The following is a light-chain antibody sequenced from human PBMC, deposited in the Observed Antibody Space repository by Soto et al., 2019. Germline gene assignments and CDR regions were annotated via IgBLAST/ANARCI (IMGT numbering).Light chain of an antibody. Sequence: SPSAVSLYPGERATLSCRASQSVSSSYLAWYQQKPGQAPRLLIYGASSRATGIPDRFSGSGSETDFTLTISRLEPEDFAVYYCQQYGSPPWPFGQGTKVDIK. J-gene: IGKJ1*01. CDR3: QQYGSPPWP. CDR1: QSVSSSY. CDR2: GAS. V-gene: IGKV3-20*01.